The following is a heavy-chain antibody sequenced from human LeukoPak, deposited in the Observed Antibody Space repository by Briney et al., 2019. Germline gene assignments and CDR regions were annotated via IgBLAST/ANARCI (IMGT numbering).Heavy chain of an antibody. Sequence: PSETLSLTCSVSGGSISTYYWNWIRQPAGKELEWIGHIYDSGKTNYNPSLRGRATISVDESRNLFSLKLNSVTAADTAVYYCARDYIVHTGVVAFDIWGQGTTVTVSS. CDR3: ARDYIVHTGVVAFDI. CDR1: GGSISTYY. D-gene: IGHD5-12*01. CDR2: IYDSGKT. V-gene: IGHV4-4*07. J-gene: IGHJ3*02.